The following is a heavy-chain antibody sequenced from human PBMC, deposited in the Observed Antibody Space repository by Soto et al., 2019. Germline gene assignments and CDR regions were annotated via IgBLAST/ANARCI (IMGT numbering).Heavy chain of an antibody. D-gene: IGHD3-3*01. Sequence: SETLSLTCTVSGASMSEYFWSWIRQSPGKGLEWIGYIYYLGSTDYNPSLKSRVTISVDTSKNQFSLKLSSVTAADTAVYYCARGRSYDFWSGYYNYYFDYWGQGTLVTVSS. V-gene: IGHV4-59*01. J-gene: IGHJ4*02. CDR2: IYYLGST. CDR3: ARGRSYDFWSGYYNYYFDY. CDR1: GASMSEYF.